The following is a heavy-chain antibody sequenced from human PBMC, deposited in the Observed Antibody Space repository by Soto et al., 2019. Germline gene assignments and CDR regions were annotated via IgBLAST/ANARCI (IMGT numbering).Heavy chain of an antibody. D-gene: IGHD6-6*01. Sequence: SETLSLTCAVYGGSFSGYYWSWIRQPPGKGLEWIGEINHSGSTNYNPSLESRVTISVDTSKNQFSLKLSSVTAADTAVYYCARALAARPGPGYYYYYMDVWGKGTTVTVSS. CDR3: ARALAARPGPGYYYYYMDV. V-gene: IGHV4-34*01. CDR2: INHSGST. CDR1: GGSFSGYY. J-gene: IGHJ6*03.